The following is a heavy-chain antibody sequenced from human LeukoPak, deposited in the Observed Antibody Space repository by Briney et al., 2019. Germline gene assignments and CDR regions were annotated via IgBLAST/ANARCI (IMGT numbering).Heavy chain of an antibody. J-gene: IGHJ6*03. CDR3: ARVGSSNYYYYYMDV. V-gene: IGHV4-4*07. Sequence: PSETLSLTCTVSGGSISSYYWSWIPQPAGKGLEWSRRIYTSGSTNYNPSLKSRATMSVDTSKNQFSLKLSSVTAADTAVYYCARVGSSNYYYYYMDVWGKGTTVTVSS. CDR2: IYTSGST. D-gene: IGHD6-19*01. CDR1: GGSISSYY.